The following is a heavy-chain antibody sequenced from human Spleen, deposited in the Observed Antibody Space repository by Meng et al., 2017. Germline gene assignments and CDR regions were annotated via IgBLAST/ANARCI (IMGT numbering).Heavy chain of an antibody. CDR2: INWNGGST. J-gene: IGHJ3*02. CDR1: GFTFDDYG. CDR3: ARGNYGSGSNDAFDM. V-gene: IGHV3-20*04. D-gene: IGHD3-10*01. Sequence: GESLKISCAASGFTFDDYGMSWVRQAPGKGLEWVSGINWNGGSTGYADSVKGRFTISRDNAKNSLFLQMNSLRAEDTAVYYCARGNYGSGSNDAFDMWGQGTLVTVSS.